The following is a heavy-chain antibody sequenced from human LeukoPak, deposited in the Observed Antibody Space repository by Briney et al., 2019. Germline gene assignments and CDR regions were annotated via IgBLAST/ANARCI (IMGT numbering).Heavy chain of an antibody. V-gene: IGHV4-59*01. Sequence: SETLSLTXTVSGGSISSYYWSWIGQPPGKGLEWIGYIYYSGSTDYNPSLKSRVTISVDTSKNQFSLKLSSVTAADTAVYYCARVLILKTTLTPYYFDYWGQGTLVTVSS. CDR2: IYYSGST. D-gene: IGHD4-17*01. CDR3: ARVLILKTTLTPYYFDY. J-gene: IGHJ4*02. CDR1: GGSISSYY.